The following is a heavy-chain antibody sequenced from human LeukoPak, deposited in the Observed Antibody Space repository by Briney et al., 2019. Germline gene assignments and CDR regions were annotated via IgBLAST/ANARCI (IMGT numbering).Heavy chain of an antibody. J-gene: IGHJ4*02. V-gene: IGHV3-23*01. CDR2: ISGSGGST. D-gene: IGHD3-22*01. CDR3: AKEGDYYDSSGYYSRKSFDY. CDR1: GFTFSSYG. Sequence: GGSLRLSCAASGFTFSSYGMHWVRQAPGKGLEWVSAISGSGGSTYYADSVKGRFTISRDNSKNTLYLQMNSLRAEDTAVYYCAKEGDYYDSSGYYSRKSFDYWGQGTLVTVSS.